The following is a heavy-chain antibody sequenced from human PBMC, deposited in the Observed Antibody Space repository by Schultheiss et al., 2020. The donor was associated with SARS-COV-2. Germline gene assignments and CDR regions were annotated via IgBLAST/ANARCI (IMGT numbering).Heavy chain of an antibody. V-gene: IGHV3-48*01. CDR2: INEGGDVI. Sequence: GGSLRLSCAASGFTFSNYAMTWVRQAPGKGLEWISYINEGGDVIFYADSIKGRFTISRDTAKSSLFLQMSSLRGDDTAVYYCARGGPWNYYHYGIDVWGQGTTVTVSS. D-gene: IGHD1-1*01. J-gene: IGHJ6*02. CDR3: ARGGPWNYYHYGIDV. CDR1: GFTFSNYA.